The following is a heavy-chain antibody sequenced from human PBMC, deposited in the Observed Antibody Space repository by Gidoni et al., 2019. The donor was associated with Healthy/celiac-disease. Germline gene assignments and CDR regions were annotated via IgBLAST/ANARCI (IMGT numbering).Heavy chain of an antibody. CDR1: GFTFSSYS. CDR3: ARDGVIGGYSGSYGDY. CDR2: ISSSSSTI. Sequence: EVQLVESGGGLVQPGGSLRLSCAASGFTFSSYSMNWVRQAPGKGLEWVSYISSSSSTIYYADSVKGRFTISRDNAKNSLYLQMNSLRDEDTAVYYCARDGVIGGYSGSYGDYWGQGTLVTVSS. V-gene: IGHV3-48*02. J-gene: IGHJ4*02. D-gene: IGHD1-26*01.